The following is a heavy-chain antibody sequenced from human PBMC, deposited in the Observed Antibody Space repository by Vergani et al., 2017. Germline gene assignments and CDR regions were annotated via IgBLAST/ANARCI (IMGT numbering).Heavy chain of an antibody. D-gene: IGHD3-10*01. CDR3: ARGRGDILYFDL. Sequence: QLQLQESDPGLVMPSETLSLSCTVSGGSINPSRSFLGWIRQSPGKGLEWIGSINYVGRTYYIPSLQSRATVFVDTSKNQFYLNLTSVTAAHTAVYYWARGRGDILYFDLWGRGTLVTVSS. V-gene: IGHV4-39*01. CDR1: GGSINPSRSF. CDR2: INYVGRT. J-gene: IGHJ2*01.